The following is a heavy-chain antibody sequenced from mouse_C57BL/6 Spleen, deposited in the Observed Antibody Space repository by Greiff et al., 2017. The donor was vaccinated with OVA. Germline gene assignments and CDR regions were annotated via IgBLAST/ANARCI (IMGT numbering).Heavy chain of an antibody. CDR3: ARRKDGYYDYAMDY. CDR2: IYPSDSET. Sequence: QVQLQQPGAELVRPGSSVKLSCKASGYTFTSYWMDWVKQRPGQGLEWIGNIYPSDSETHYNQKFKDKATLTVDKSSSTAYMQRSSLTSEDSAVYYCARRKDGYYDYAMDYWGQGTSVTVSS. V-gene: IGHV1-61*01. D-gene: IGHD2-3*01. J-gene: IGHJ4*01. CDR1: GYTFTSYW.